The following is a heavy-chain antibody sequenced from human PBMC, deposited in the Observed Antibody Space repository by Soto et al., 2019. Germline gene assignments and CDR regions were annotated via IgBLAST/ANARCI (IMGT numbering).Heavy chain of an antibody. D-gene: IGHD3-10*01. Sequence: KSTETLSLTCTVSGYSISSGCYWGWIRQPPGKRLEWIGSMYPTRRTYYNPSLKSRVTISVDTSNNEFSLKLTSVTAADTAVYHCVRDLNYGLYYFDYWGQGTLVTVSS. CDR1: GYSISSGCY. CDR3: VRDLNYGLYYFDY. V-gene: IGHV4-38-2*02. CDR2: MYPTRRT. J-gene: IGHJ4*02.